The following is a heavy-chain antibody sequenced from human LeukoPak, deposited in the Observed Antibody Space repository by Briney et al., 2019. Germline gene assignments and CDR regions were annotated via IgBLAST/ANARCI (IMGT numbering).Heavy chain of an antibody. J-gene: IGHJ3*02. CDR3: AGYFDITGAFKEAYAM. V-gene: IGHV3-48*01. D-gene: IGHD1-26*01. Sequence: GGSLRLSCVASGFTLSRYSMHWVRQAPGKGLEWISYISTTSKAIYYGDSVKGRFATSRDNGKNLLFLQMESLRAEDTAVYYFAGYFDITGAFKEAYAMWGQGTLVTVSS. CDR1: GFTLSRYS. CDR2: ISTTSKAI.